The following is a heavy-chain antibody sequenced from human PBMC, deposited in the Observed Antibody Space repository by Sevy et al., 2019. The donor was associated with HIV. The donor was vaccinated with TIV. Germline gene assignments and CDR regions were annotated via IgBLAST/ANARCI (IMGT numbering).Heavy chain of an antibody. Sequence: GESLKISCKGSGYSFTSYWIGWVRQMPGKGLEWMGIIYPGDSDTRHSPSFQGQVTISADKSISTAYLQWSSLKASDTAMYYSARLDQYCSSTSCRLYNWFDPWGQGTLVTVSS. V-gene: IGHV5-51*01. CDR3: ARLDQYCSSTSCRLYNWFDP. D-gene: IGHD2-2*01. CDR2: IYPGDSDT. CDR1: GYSFTSYW. J-gene: IGHJ5*02.